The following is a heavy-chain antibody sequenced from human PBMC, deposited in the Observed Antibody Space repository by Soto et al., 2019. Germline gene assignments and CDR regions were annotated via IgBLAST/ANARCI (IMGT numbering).Heavy chain of an antibody. CDR1: GDSIISSYFY. J-gene: IGHJ5*02. D-gene: IGHD3-3*02. CDR2: IFYLGSS. V-gene: IGHV4-39*01. Sequence: SETLSVTCTVSGDSIISSYFYWGWVRQPPGKGLEWIGSIFYLGSSYYNPSLKSRVTMSVDTSKNQFSLRLRSVTAADTALYFCARHPLARRKHNWFAPWGQG. CDR3: ARHPLARRKHNWFAP.